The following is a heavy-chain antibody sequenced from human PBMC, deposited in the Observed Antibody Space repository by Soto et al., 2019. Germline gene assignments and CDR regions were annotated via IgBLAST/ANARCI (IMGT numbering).Heavy chain of an antibody. CDR1: GFTFSSYA. Sequence: SGGSLRLSCAAPGFTFSSYAMSWVRQAPGKGLEWVSAISGSGGSTYYADSVKGRFTISRDNSKNTLYLQMNSLRAEDTAVYYCAKDRELRFLEWLLSAFDIWGQGTMVTVSS. V-gene: IGHV3-23*01. CDR3: AKDRELRFLEWLLSAFDI. J-gene: IGHJ3*02. D-gene: IGHD3-3*01. CDR2: ISGSGGST.